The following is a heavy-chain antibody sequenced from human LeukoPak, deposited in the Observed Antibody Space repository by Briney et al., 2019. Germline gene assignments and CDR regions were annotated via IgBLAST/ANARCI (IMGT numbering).Heavy chain of an antibody. J-gene: IGHJ4*02. CDR3: ARGSPPYGSGIDY. D-gene: IGHD3-10*01. Sequence: SETLSLTCTVSGGSISSSSYYWGWIRQPPGKGLEWIGSIYYSGSTYYNPSLKSRVTISVDTSKNQFSLKLSSVTAADPAVYYCARGSPPYGSGIDYWGQGTLVTVSS. CDR2: IYYSGST. V-gene: IGHV4-39*07. CDR1: GGSISSSSYY.